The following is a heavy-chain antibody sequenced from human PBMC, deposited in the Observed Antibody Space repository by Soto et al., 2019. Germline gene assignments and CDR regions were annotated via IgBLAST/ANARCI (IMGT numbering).Heavy chain of an antibody. CDR2: ISSNGGST. J-gene: IGHJ6*02. Sequence: GGSLRLSCSASGFTFSSYAMHWVRQAPGKGLEYVSAISSNGGSTYYADSVKGRFTISRDNSKDTLYLQMSSLRAEDTAVYYCVILAGQLLLFGMDVWGQGTTVTVSS. CDR3: VILAGQLLLFGMDV. D-gene: IGHD2-15*01. CDR1: GFTFSSYA. V-gene: IGHV3-64D*06.